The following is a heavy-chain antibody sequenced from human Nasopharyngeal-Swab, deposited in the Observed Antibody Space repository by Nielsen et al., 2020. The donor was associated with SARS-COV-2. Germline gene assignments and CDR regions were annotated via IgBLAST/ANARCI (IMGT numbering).Heavy chain of an antibody. CDR3: ASGAVDGSGTYRLGEY. CDR1: GFSISGYW. Sequence: GESLKISCAASGFSISGYWMHWVRQAPGKGLVWVSRISSDGGANYADSATGRFTISRDNAKNTLYLQMNSLRAEDTAVYYCASGAVDGSGTYRLGEYWGQGTLVTVSS. J-gene: IGHJ4*02. V-gene: IGHV3-74*01. CDR2: ISSDGGA. D-gene: IGHD3-10*01.